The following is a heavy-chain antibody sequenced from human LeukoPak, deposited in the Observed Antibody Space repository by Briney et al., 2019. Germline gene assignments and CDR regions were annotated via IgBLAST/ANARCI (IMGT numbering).Heavy chain of an antibody. Sequence: ASVKVSCKASGYTFTGYYMHWVRQAPGQVLELLGWIHPNNGGTNYGQKFQGRVTMTRDTSISTAYMELSRLISDDTAVYYCARGTNGAFDIWGQGTMVTVSS. CDR2: IHPNNGGT. CDR3: ARGTNGAFDI. D-gene: IGHD2-8*01. J-gene: IGHJ3*02. V-gene: IGHV1-2*02. CDR1: GYTFTGYY.